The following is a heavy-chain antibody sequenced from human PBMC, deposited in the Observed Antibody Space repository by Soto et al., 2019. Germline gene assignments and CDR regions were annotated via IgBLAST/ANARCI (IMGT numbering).Heavy chain of an antibody. V-gene: IGHV3-48*03. D-gene: IGHD1-26*01. CDR3: ARADSGYYYYGMDV. Sequence: GGSLRLSCAASGFTFSSYEMNWVRQAPGKGLEWVSYISSSGSTIYYADSVKGRFTISRDNAKNSLYLQMNSLRAEDTAVYYCARADSGYYYYGMDVWGQGTTVTVSS. CDR1: GFTFSSYE. J-gene: IGHJ6*02. CDR2: ISSSGSTI.